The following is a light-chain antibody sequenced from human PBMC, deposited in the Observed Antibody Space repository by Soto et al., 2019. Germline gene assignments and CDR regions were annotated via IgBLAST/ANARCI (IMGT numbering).Light chain of an antibody. CDR1: QGIRKD. J-gene: IGKJ4*01. Sequence: DIQMTQSPSSLSASVGDRVTITCRASQGIRKDLCWYQQRPGKAPKRLIFGPSSLQSGVPSRFSGSASGTEFTLTISSLQPEDFATYFCLQHNSYPLTFGGGTKV. CDR3: LQHNSYPLT. V-gene: IGKV1-17*01. CDR2: GPS.